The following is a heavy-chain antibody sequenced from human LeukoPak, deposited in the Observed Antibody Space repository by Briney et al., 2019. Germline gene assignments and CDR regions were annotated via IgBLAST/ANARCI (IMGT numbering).Heavy chain of an antibody. CDR3: ARVRGLRGMTTVTTSYYYYMDV. CDR1: GGSFSGYY. CDR2: IYYSGST. D-gene: IGHD4-17*01. Sequence: SETLSLTCGVYGGSFSGYYWSWIRQPPGKGLEWIGYIYYSGSTNYNPSLKSRVTISVDTSKNQFSLKLSSVTAADTAVYYCARVRGLRGMTTVTTSYYYYMDVWGKGTTVTVSS. J-gene: IGHJ6*03. V-gene: IGHV4-59*01.